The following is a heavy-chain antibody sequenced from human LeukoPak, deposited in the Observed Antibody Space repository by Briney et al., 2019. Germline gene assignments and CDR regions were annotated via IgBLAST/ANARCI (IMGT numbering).Heavy chain of an antibody. J-gene: IGHJ3*02. CDR3: ARQSPLNATASGMLYAFDI. CDR2: IIPILGIA. V-gene: IGHV1-69*04. Sequence: SVKVSCKASGGTFSSYAISWVRQAPGQGLEWMGRIIPILGIANYAQKFQGRVTITADKSTSTAYMELSSLRSEDTAVYYCARQSPLNATASGMLYAFDIWGQGTMVTVSS. D-gene: IGHD3-16*01. CDR1: GGTFSSYA.